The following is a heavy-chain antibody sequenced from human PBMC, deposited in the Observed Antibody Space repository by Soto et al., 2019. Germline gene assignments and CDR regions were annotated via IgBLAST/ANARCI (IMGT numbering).Heavy chain of an antibody. CDR2: MSPNRGAT. CDR3: ARGVDAGVDV. Sequence: QVQLVQSGAEVTKPGASVKVSCKASGYTFTSYDTNWVRQATGQGLEWMGWMSPNRGATGSAQKFQGRVTMTRDTSISTAYMELSHLRSEDTDIYYCARGVDAGVDVWGQGSTVTVSS. CDR1: GYTFTSYD. V-gene: IGHV1-8*01. D-gene: IGHD1-1*01. J-gene: IGHJ6*02.